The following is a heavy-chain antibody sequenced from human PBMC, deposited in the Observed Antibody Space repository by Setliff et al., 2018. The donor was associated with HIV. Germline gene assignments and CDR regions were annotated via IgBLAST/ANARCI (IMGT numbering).Heavy chain of an antibody. V-gene: IGHV3-33*06. CDR1: GFNFNDFG. J-gene: IGHJ6*02. CDR3: AKDRDYISSRLTHFYYFGLDV. D-gene: IGHD3-16*01. CDR2: IWYDGTEK. Sequence: GSLRLSCVASGFNFNDFGMHWVRQAPGRGLEWVALIWYDGTEKYYGDSVKGRFTISRYNAKNTLYLDMNSLRAEDTAVYYCAKDRDYISSRLTHFYYFGLDVWGQGTTVTVSS.